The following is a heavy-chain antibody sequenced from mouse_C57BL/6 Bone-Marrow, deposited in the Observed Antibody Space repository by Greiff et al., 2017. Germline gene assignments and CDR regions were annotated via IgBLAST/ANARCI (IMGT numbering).Heavy chain of an antibody. V-gene: IGHV3-6*01. CDR2: ISYDGSN. CDR1: GYSITSGYY. D-gene: IGHD1-1*01. J-gene: IGHJ3*01. Sequence: EVQLPQSGPGLVQPSQSLSLTCPVTGYSITSGYYWNWIRQFPGNKLEWMGYISYDGSNNYNPSLKNRIPITRDTSNIQSFLKLNSVTTEDTATYYCASAGRPAVGYAYWGQGSLGTVA. CDR3: ASAGRPAVGYAY.